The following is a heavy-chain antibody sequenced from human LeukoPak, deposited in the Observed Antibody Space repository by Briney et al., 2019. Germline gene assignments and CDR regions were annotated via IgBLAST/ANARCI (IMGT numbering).Heavy chain of an antibody. CDR1: GGSISSDY. CDR2: INYSGST. V-gene: IGHV4-59*01. CDR3: ARWSGSFNGLDI. J-gene: IGHJ3*02. D-gene: IGHD2-8*01. Sequence: SETLSLTCSVSGGSISSDYWAWIRQPPGKGLEWIGHINYSGSTNFNPALRSRVTISVDRPRNQFSLKLNSVTAADTAVYFCARWSGSFNGLDIWGQGAMVIVSS.